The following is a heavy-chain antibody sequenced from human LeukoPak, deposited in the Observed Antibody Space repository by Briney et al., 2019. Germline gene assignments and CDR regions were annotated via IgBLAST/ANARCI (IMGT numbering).Heavy chain of an antibody. D-gene: IGHD4-11*01. Sequence: PGGSLRLSCKGSGYSFTSYWIGWVRQMPGKGLGWMGIIYPGDSDTRYSPSFQGQVTISADKSISTAYLQWSSLKASDTAMYYCARRLRTTVTTRAFDIWGQGTMVTVSS. V-gene: IGHV5-51*01. CDR2: IYPGDSDT. J-gene: IGHJ3*02. CDR1: GYSFTSYW. CDR3: ARRLRTTVTTRAFDI.